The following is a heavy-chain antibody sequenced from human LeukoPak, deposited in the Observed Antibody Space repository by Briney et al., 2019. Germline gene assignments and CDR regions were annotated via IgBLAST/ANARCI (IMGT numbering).Heavy chain of an antibody. CDR2: IYYSGST. Sequence: SETLSLTCTVSGGSISSYYRSWIRQPPGKGLEWIGYIYYSGSTNYNPSLKSRVTISVDTSKNQFSLKLSSVTAADTAVYYCARDNYGDSVWFDPWGQGTLVTVSS. D-gene: IGHD4-17*01. V-gene: IGHV4-59*01. CDR1: GGSISSYY. CDR3: ARDNYGDSVWFDP. J-gene: IGHJ5*02.